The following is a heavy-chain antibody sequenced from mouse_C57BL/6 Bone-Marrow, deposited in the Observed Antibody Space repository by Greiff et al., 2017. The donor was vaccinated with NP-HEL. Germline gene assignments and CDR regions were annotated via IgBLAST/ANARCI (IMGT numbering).Heavy chain of an antibody. CDR1: GYTFTSYG. CDR3: ARFRYDAMDY. V-gene: IGHV1-81*01. Sequence: VKVVESGAELARPGASVKLSCKASGYTFTSYGISWVKQRTGQGLEWIGEIYPRSGNTYYNEKFKGKATLTVDKSSSTAYMKLRSLTSEVSAVYICARFRYDAMDYWGQGTSVTVSA. J-gene: IGHJ4*01. D-gene: IGHD1-1*01. CDR2: IYPRSGNT.